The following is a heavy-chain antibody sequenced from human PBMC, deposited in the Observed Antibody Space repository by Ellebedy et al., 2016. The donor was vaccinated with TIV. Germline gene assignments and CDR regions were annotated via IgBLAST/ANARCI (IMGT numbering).Heavy chain of an antibody. J-gene: IGHJ6*02. CDR2: FHTEDGET. Sequence: AASVKVSCKVSGYTLTDLSMHWLRQAPGKGLDWMGDFHTEDGETIYAQKFQGRVTMTEDTSTDTTYMELSSLRSEDTAVYYCARDVVVVAEYYYYGMDVWGQGTTVTVSS. CDR1: GYTLTDLS. D-gene: IGHD2-15*01. V-gene: IGHV1-24*01. CDR3: ARDVVVVAEYYYYGMDV.